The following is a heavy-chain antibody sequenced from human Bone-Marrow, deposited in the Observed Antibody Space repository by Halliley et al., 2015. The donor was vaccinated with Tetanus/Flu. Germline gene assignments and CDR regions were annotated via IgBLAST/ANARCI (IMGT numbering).Heavy chain of an antibody. D-gene: IGHD2-2*01. V-gene: IGHV1-18*01. J-gene: IGHJ4*02. Sequence: WISAYNGNTNYAQKFQGRVTMTTDTSTSTAYMELRSLRSDDTAVFYCVRGGEDIVLVPSFFDYWGQGTPITVSS. CDR2: ISAYNGNT. CDR3: VRGGEDIVLVPSFFDY.